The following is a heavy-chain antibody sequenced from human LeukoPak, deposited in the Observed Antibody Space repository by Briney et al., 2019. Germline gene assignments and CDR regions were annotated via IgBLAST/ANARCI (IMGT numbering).Heavy chain of an antibody. V-gene: IGHV1-18*01. Sequence: ASVKVSCKASGYTFTSYGISWVRQGPGQGLEWMGWISAYNGNTNYAQKLQGRVTMTTDTSTSTAYMELRSLRSDDTAVYYCARDLSPYYYYYMDVWGKGTTVTVSS. D-gene: IGHD3-9*01. J-gene: IGHJ6*03. CDR2: ISAYNGNT. CDR1: GYTFTSYG. CDR3: ARDLSPYYYYYMDV.